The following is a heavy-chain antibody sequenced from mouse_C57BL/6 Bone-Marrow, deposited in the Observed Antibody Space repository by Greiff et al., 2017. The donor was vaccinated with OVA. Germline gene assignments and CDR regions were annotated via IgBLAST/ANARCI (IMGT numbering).Heavy chain of an antibody. CDR2: INPNYGTT. CDR3: ATICYDYDHGFAY. D-gene: IGHD2-4*01. CDR1: GYSFTDYN. Sequence: VQLKESGPELVKPGASVKISCKASGYSFTDYNMNWVKQSNGQSLEWIGVINPNYGTTSYNQKFKGKATLTVDQSSSTAYMQLNSLTSEDSAVYYCATICYDYDHGFAYWGQGTLVTVSA. V-gene: IGHV1-39*01. J-gene: IGHJ3*01.